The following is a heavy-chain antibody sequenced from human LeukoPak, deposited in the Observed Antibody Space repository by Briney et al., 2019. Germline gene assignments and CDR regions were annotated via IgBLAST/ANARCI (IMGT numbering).Heavy chain of an antibody. Sequence: SETLSLTCTVSGGSIGSSSYYWGWIRQPPGKGLAWIGSIYYSGSTYYNPSLKSRVTISVDTSKNQFSLKLSSVTAADTAVYYCAREKDYWGQGTLVTVSS. CDR3: AREKDY. V-gene: IGHV4-39*02. CDR2: IYYSGST. J-gene: IGHJ4*02. CDR1: GGSIGSSSYY.